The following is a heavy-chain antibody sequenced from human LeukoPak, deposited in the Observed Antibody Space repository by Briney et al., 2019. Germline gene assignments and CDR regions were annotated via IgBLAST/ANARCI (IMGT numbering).Heavy chain of an antibody. CDR1: GGSISGYYWS. V-gene: IGHV2-5*08. D-gene: IGHD6-25*01. J-gene: IGHJ4*02. CDR3: ALGYDY. CDR2: IYWDDDK. Sequence: TLSLTCTVSGGSISGYYWSWIRQPPGKALEWLALIYWDDDKRYSPSLKSRLTITKDTSKNQVVLTMTNMDPVDTATYYCALGYDYWGQGTLVTVSS.